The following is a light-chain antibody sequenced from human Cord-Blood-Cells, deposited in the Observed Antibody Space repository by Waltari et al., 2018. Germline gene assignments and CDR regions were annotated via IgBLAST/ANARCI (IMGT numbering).Light chain of an antibody. J-gene: IGLJ3*02. V-gene: IGLV3-1*01. Sequence: SYELTQPPSVSVSPGQTASTTCPGAKSGAKYACWYQQKPGQSPVLVIYQDSKRPSGLPERFSGSNSGNTATLTISGTQAMDEADYYCQAWDSSTAVFGGGTKLTVL. CDR3: QAWDSSTAV. CDR1: KSGAKY. CDR2: QDS.